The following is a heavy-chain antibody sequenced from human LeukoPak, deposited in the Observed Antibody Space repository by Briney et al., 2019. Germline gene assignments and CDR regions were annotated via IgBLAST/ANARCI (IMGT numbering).Heavy chain of an antibody. CDR2: MNPNSGNT. D-gene: IGHD6-13*01. CDR3: ALAAAGFDAFDI. Sequence: ASVKVSCKASGYTFTSYDINWVRQATGQGLEWMGWMNPNSGNTGYAQKFQGRVTMTRNTSISTAYMELSSLRSEDTAVYYCALAAAGFDAFDIWGQGTMVTVSS. J-gene: IGHJ3*02. CDR1: GYTFTSYD. V-gene: IGHV1-8*02.